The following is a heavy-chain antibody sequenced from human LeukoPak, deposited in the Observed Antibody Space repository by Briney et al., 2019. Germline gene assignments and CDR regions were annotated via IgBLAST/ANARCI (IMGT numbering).Heavy chain of an antibody. V-gene: IGHV3-21*01. Sequence: GGSLILSCAASGLTFSSYSMNWVRQAPGKGLEWVSSISSSSNYIYYADSEKGRFTISRDNAKNSLYLQMNSLRAEDTAVYYCARVPHAMVRGVIITEFYFDYWGQGTLATVSS. CDR2: ISSSSNYI. J-gene: IGHJ4*02. D-gene: IGHD3-10*01. CDR3: ARVPHAMVRGVIITEFYFDY. CDR1: GLTFSSYS.